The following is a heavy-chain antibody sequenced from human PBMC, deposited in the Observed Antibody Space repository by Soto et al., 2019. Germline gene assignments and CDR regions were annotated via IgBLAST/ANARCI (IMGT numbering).Heavy chain of an antibody. J-gene: IGHJ4*02. Sequence: GGSLRLSCAASGFTFSDYYLTWIRQAPGKGLEWVSYISSSGNSIYYADSVSGRFTVSRDNAKNSLFLQMNSLRAEDTAVYYCARRAAAGRSFDYWGLGTLVTVSS. D-gene: IGHD6-13*01. CDR2: ISSSGNSI. CDR3: ARRAAAGRSFDY. V-gene: IGHV3-11*01. CDR1: GFTFSDYY.